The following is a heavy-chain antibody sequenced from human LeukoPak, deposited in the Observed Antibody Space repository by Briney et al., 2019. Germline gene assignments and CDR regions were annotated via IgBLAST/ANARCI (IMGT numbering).Heavy chain of an antibody. CDR2: ISGSSTHT. CDR1: GFTFSTYN. CDR3: AKYSSSSNYYYGMDV. Sequence: GGSLRLSCAASGFTFSTYNMNWVRQAPGKGREWVSYISGSSTHTNYADSVKARFTISRDNAKTSLYLQMNSLRPEDTAVYYCAKYSSSSNYYYGMDVWGQGTTVTVSS. V-gene: IGHV3-21*05. J-gene: IGHJ6*02. D-gene: IGHD6-13*01.